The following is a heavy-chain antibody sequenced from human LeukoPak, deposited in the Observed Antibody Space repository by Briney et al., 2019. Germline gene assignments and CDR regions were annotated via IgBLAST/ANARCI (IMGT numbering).Heavy chain of an antibody. J-gene: IGHJ6*04. CDR2: INHSGST. CDR3: ARRRITMVRGAHGGMDV. V-gene: IGHV4-34*01. D-gene: IGHD3-10*01. Sequence: LRLSCAASGFTFSSYGMHWVRQPPGKGLEWIGEINHSGSTNYNPSLKSRVTISVDTSKNQFSLKLSSVTAADTAVYYCARRRITMVRGAHGGMDVWGKGTTVTVSS. CDR1: GFTFSSYG.